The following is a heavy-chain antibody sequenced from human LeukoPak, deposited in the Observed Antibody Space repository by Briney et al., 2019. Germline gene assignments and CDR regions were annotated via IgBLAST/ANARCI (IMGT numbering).Heavy chain of an antibody. Sequence: PGGSLRLSCAASGFTFSSYAMSWVRQAPGKGLEWVSAISGSGGSTYYADSVKGRFTISRDNSKNSLYLQMNSLRAEDTAVYYCARDALLDYYYYGMDVWGQGTTVTVSS. CDR2: ISGSGGST. CDR1: GFTFSSYA. D-gene: IGHD1-1*01. J-gene: IGHJ6*02. CDR3: ARDALLDYYYYGMDV. V-gene: IGHV3-23*01.